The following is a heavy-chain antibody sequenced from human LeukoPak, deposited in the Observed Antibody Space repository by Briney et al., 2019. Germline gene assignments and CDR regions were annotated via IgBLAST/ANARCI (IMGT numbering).Heavy chain of an antibody. J-gene: IGHJ4*02. D-gene: IGHD1-26*01. CDR3: ARQRGSYNWSYDY. CDR1: GYTFTGYY. Sequence: ASVKVSCKASGYTFTGYYMHWVRQAPGQGLEWMGWINPNSGGTNYAQKFQGRVTMTRDTSISTAYMELSRLRSDETAVYYCARQRGSYNWSYDYWGQGTLVTGSS. CDR2: INPNSGGT. V-gene: IGHV1-2*02.